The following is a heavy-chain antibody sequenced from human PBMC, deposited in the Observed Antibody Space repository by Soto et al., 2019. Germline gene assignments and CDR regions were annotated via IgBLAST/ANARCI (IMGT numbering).Heavy chain of an antibody. CDR1: GFSLSSDGVG. CDR2: IYWDDDY. Sequence: QITLKESGPTLVKPTQTLTLTCTISGFSLSSDGVGVGWIRQPPGKALEWLAFIYWDDDYRYSRSLQSRLNITKDSSNNQVLLIVTNVDPVDSATYFCARRSTYSRSWSSGWFDSWGQGILVTVSS. CDR3: ARRSTYSRSWSSGWFDS. J-gene: IGHJ5*01. D-gene: IGHD3-10*01. V-gene: IGHV2-5*02.